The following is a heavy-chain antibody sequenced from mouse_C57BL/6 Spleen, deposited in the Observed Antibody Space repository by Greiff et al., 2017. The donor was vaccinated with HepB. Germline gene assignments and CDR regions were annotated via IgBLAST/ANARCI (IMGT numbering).Heavy chain of an antibody. Sequence: QVQLQQSGAELARPGASVKLSCKASGYTFTSYGISWVKQRTGQGLEWIGEIYPRSGNTYYNEKFKGKATLTADKSSSTAYMELRSLTSEDSAVYLCARAYDYDSHWYFDVWGTGTTVTVSS. CDR2: IYPRSGNT. CDR3: ARAYDYDSHWYFDV. V-gene: IGHV1-81*01. D-gene: IGHD2-4*01. J-gene: IGHJ1*03. CDR1: GYTFTSYG.